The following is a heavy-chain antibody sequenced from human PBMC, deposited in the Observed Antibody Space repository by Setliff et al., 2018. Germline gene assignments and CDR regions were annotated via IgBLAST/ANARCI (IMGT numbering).Heavy chain of an antibody. CDR3: ARVIVGGGNTPFDL. CDR1: GFTFSTYW. V-gene: IGHV3-74*03. J-gene: IGHJ4*02. D-gene: IGHD2-21*01. Sequence: RLSCAASGFTFSTYWMHWVRQVPGKGLVWVSRIGTDGSGTEYADSVKGRFTVSRDNAKNTLYLQMNRLRAEDTAVYYCARVIVGGGNTPFDLWGQGTLVTVS. CDR2: IGTDGSGT.